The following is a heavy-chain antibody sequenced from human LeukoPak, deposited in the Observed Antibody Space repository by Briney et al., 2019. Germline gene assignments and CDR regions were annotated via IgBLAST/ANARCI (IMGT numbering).Heavy chain of an antibody. D-gene: IGHD3-22*01. CDR1: RYNFANYW. CDR2: IYPGDSDT. V-gene: IGHV5-51*01. Sequence: GESLKISCKGSRYNFANYWIGWERQMPGKGLEWMGIIYPGDSDTRYSPSFQGQVTISADKSISTAYLQWSSLKASDTAMYYCARHAYYYDSSGLWFDPWGQGTLVTVSS. CDR3: ARHAYYYDSSGLWFDP. J-gene: IGHJ5*02.